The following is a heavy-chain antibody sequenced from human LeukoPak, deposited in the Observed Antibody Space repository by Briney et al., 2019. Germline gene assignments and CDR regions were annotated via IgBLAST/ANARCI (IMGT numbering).Heavy chain of an antibody. D-gene: IGHD3-10*01. CDR3: ARDGAARVSGSFGD. V-gene: IGHV3-7*01. J-gene: IGHJ4*02. Sequence: GGSLRLSCAASGFTFSRYWMAWVRQAPGKGLEWVANMNQDGSEKYYVDSVKGRFTISRDNAKNSLYLQVNSLRVEDTAVYFCARDGAARVSGSFGDWGQGTRLTVSS. CDR2: MNQDGSEK. CDR1: GFTFSRYW.